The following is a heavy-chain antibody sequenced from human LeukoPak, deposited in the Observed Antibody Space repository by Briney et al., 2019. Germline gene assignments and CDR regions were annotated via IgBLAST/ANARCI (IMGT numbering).Heavy chain of an antibody. J-gene: IGHJ6*04. CDR2: IMPVLDTG. CDR3: AARDNGNDLLSYHAMDV. D-gene: IGHD1-1*01. CDR1: GGSVRRYA. V-gene: IGHV1-69*06. Sequence: RASVKVSCKASGGSVRRYAFACVRQAPGQGLEWMGGIMPVLDTGSYAQGFQGRVTITADRSTSTAYMELRSLRPEDTALYYCAARDNGNDLLSYHAMDVWGNGPTVTVSS.